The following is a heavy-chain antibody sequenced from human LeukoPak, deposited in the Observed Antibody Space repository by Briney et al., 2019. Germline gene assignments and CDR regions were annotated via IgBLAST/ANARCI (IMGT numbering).Heavy chain of an antibody. D-gene: IGHD3-16*01. CDR2: IGGIGGST. CDR3: AKRVFGSSFDP. J-gene: IGHJ5*02. Sequence: VGSLRLSCAASGFAFSNYAMSWVRQAPGKGLEWVSAIGGIGGSTYYEDSVKGRFTISRDNSKNTLYLQMNSLRAEDTAVYYCAKRVFGSSFDPWGQGTLVTVSS. CDR1: GFAFSNYA. V-gene: IGHV3-23*01.